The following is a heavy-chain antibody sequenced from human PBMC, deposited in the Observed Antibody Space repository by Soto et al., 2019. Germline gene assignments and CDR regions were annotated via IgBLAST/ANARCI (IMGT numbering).Heavy chain of an antibody. V-gene: IGHV3-23*01. J-gene: IGHJ4*02. CDR1: GFTFSSYA. CDR2: ISGSGSST. D-gene: IGHD5-18*01. Sequence: EVQLLESGGGLVQPGGSLRLSCAASGFTFSSYAMNWVRQAPGKGLEWVSGISGSGSSTYYADSVKGRFTISRDNSKNTLYLQMNSLRAEDTAVYYCAKDRDSYGLFYFDYWGQGTLVTVSS. CDR3: AKDRDSYGLFYFDY.